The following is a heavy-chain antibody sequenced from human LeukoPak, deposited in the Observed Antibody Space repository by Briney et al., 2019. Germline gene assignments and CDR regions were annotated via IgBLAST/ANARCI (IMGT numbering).Heavy chain of an antibody. D-gene: IGHD3-22*01. CDR2: ISDTGGST. CDR1: GFTFSSYA. Sequence: GGSLRLSCAASGFTFSSYAMSWVRQAPGKGLEWVSVISDTGGSTSYADSVKGRFTISRDNSKSTLYLQMNSLRAEDTAVYYCAKPYMYYDSSGYSIWGQGTMVTVSS. CDR3: AKPYMYYDSSGYSI. J-gene: IGHJ3*02. V-gene: IGHV3-23*01.